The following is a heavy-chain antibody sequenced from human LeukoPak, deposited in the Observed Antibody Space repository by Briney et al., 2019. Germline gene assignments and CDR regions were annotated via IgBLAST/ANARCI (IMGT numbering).Heavy chain of an antibody. V-gene: IGHV4-59*01. D-gene: IGHD4-17*01. CDR3: AKVAYGDYAWLDP. Sequence: KPSETLSLTCTVSGGSISSYYWSWIRQPPGKGLEWIGYIYYSGSTNYNPSLKSRVTISVDTSKNQFSLKLSSVTAADTAVYYCAKVAYGDYAWLDPWGQGTLVTVSS. CDR1: GGSISSYY. J-gene: IGHJ5*02. CDR2: IYYSGST.